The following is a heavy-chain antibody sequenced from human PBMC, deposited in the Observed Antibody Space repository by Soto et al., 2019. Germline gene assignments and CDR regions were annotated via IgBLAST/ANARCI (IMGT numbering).Heavy chain of an antibody. CDR3: ARAGSDYGGYYYYGMDV. CDR1: GFTFSSYD. D-gene: IGHD4-17*01. Sequence: PGGSLRLSCAASGFTFSSYDMHWVRQATGKGLEWVSAIGTAGDTYYPGSVKGRFTISRENAKNSLHLQMNSLRAGDTAVYYCARAGSDYGGYYYYGMDVWGQGTTVTVYS. CDR2: IGTAGDT. V-gene: IGHV3-13*01. J-gene: IGHJ6*02.